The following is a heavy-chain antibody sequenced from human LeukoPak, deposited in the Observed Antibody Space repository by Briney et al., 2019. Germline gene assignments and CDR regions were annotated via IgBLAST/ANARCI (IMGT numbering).Heavy chain of an antibody. J-gene: IGHJ1*01. V-gene: IGHV3-23*01. CDR3: TRNSGWYGLS. D-gene: IGHD6-19*01. Sequence: SVKGRFTISRDNSNNTLFLHLNSLRGEDTAVYYCTRNSGWYGLSWGQGTLVTVSS.